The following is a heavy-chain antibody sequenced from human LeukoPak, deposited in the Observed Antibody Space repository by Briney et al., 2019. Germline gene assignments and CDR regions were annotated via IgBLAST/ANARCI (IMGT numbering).Heavy chain of an antibody. J-gene: IGHJ4*02. V-gene: IGHV3-33*01. CDR1: GFTFSSFG. CDR2: IWYDGSSE. D-gene: IGHD3-9*01. Sequence: SLRLSCAASGFTFSSFGMHWVRQAPGKGLEWVTLIWYDGSSEYYADSVKGRFTISRDNSKNRLYLQINSLRVEDTAVYYCARDSYDILTGYYSGPDYWGQGTLVTVSS. CDR3: ARDSYDILTGYYSGPDY.